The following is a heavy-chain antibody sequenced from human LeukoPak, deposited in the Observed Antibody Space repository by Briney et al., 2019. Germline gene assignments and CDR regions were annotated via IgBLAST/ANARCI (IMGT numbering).Heavy chain of an antibody. D-gene: IGHD3-16*01. CDR1: GFTFSSYG. Sequence: PGGSLRLSCAASGFTFSSYGMHWVRQAPGKGLEWVAVISYDGSNKYYADSVKGRFTISRDNSKNTLYLQMNSLRAEDTAVYYCAKDLGYFHAFDIWGQGTMVTVSS. CDR2: ISYDGSNK. V-gene: IGHV3-30*18. CDR3: AKDLGYFHAFDI. J-gene: IGHJ3*02.